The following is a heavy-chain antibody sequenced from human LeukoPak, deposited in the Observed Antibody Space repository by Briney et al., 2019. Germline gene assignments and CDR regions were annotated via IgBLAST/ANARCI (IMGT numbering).Heavy chain of an antibody. D-gene: IGHD1-1*01. CDR3: ARDRGSPGHYYYYGMDV. Sequence: GGSLRLSCAASGFTFSSYWMSWVRQAPGKGLEWVAVISYDGSNKYYADSVKGRFTISRDNSKNTLYLQMNSLRAEDTAVYYCARDRGSPGHYYYYGMDVWGQGTTVTVSS. J-gene: IGHJ6*02. V-gene: IGHV3-30-3*01. CDR1: GFTFSSYW. CDR2: ISYDGSNK.